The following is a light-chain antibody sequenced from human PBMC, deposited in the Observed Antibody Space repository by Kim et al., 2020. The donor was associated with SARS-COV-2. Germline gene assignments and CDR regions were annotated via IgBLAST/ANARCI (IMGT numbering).Light chain of an antibody. J-gene: IGLJ1*01. CDR3: CSYARGSVYV. V-gene: IGLV2-11*01. CDR2: VFY. Sequence: TVSCPRTSSAVCAYNHVSLYQHNPANAPTLFIYVFYKLPSGFPPRFAVSKSANAASLSISGLQAEDEADYFCCSYARGSVYVFGTGTKVTVL. CDR1: SSAVCAYNH.